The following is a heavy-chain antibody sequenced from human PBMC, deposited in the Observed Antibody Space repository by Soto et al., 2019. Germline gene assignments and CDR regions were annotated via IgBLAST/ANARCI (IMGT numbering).Heavy chain of an antibody. V-gene: IGHV1-2*02. CDR2: INPKSGAT. D-gene: IGHD2-21*02. CDR3: VYYCAKSNYGGDDCLQYGLDV. J-gene: IGHJ6*02. Sequence: ASVKVSCKASGYRFTGYGLHWVRQAPGQGLQWMGWINPKSGATDYAQKFQGRVTMTREMSTNTAYLELSGLRSDDTADDTAVYYCAKSNYGGDDCLQYGLDVWGQETTDTVSS. CDR1: GYRFTGYG.